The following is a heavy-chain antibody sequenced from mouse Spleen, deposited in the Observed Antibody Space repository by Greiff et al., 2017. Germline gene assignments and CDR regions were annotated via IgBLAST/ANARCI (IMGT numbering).Heavy chain of an antibody. CDR3: ARANWDGGYFDY. D-gene: IGHD4-1*02. Sequence: QVQLQQSGPGLVAPSQSLSITCTVSGFSLTGYGVNWVRQPPGKGLEWLGMIWGDGSTDYNSALKSRLSISKDNSKSQVFLKMNSLQTDDTARYYCARANWDGGYFDYWGQGTTLTVSS. CDR2: IWGDGST. J-gene: IGHJ2*01. CDR1: GFSLTGYG. V-gene: IGHV2-6-7*01.